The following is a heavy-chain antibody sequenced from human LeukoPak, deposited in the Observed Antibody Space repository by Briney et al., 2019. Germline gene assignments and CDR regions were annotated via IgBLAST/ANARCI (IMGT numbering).Heavy chain of an antibody. D-gene: IGHD2-15*01. CDR2: INSDGSST. CDR1: GFTFSSYW. CDR3: ARVKGSGDDYYYYGMDV. V-gene: IGHV3-74*01. Sequence: GGSLRLSCAASGFTFSSYWMHWVRQAPGKGLVWVSRINSDGSSTSYADSVKGRFTISRDNAKNTLYLQMNSLRAEDTAVYYCARVKGSGDDYYYYGMDVWGQGTTVTVSS. J-gene: IGHJ6*02.